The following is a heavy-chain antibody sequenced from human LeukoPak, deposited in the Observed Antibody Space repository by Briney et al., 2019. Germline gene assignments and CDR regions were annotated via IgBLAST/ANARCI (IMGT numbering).Heavy chain of an antibody. D-gene: IGHD2-2*01. CDR3: ARRLTQYDCFDP. V-gene: IGHV6-1*01. CDR2: TYYRSTWYN. Sequence: NRSQTLSLTCAISGDSASSNSVTWNWIRQSPSRGLEWLGRTYYRSTWYNDYAVSVRGRITVNPDTSKNQFSLHLNSVTPEDTAVYCCARRLTQYDCFDPWGQGILVTVSS. CDR1: GDSASSNSVT. J-gene: IGHJ5*02.